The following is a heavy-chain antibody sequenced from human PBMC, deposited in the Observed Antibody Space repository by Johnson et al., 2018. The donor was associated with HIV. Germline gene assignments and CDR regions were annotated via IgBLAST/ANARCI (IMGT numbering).Heavy chain of an antibody. Sequence: QVQLVESGGGVVRPGGSLRLSCAASGFIFDDYDMSWVRQAPGKGLEWVAVISYDGSNKYYADSVKGRFTISRDNSKNTLYLQMNSLRTDDTALYYCAKDMVRYSGSYGNYDAFDIWGQGTMVTVSS. CDR2: ISYDGSNK. D-gene: IGHD1-26*01. V-gene: IGHV3-30*18. CDR3: AKDMVRYSGSYGNYDAFDI. CDR1: GFIFDDYD. J-gene: IGHJ3*02.